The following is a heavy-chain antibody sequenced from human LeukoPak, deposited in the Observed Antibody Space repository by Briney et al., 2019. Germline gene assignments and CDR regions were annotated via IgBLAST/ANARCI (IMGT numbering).Heavy chain of an antibody. Sequence: GESLKISCKASGYSFNTYWIGWVRQMPGKRLEWMGIIYPGDSDSRYTKYSPSFQGQVTISADKSISTAYLQWSSLKASDTAIYYCARGAYTDYWGQGTLVTVSS. CDR3: ARGAYTDY. CDR1: GYSFNTYW. D-gene: IGHD2-2*02. V-gene: IGHV5-51*01. CDR2: IYPGDSDSRYT. J-gene: IGHJ4*02.